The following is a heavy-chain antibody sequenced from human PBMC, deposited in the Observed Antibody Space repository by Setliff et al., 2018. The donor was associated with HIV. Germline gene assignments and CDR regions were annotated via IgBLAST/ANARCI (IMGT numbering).Heavy chain of an antibody. D-gene: IGHD4-17*01. Sequence: GGSLRLSCAASGFTFSSYWIHWVRQAPGKGLVWVSRIKTDGSTTNYADSVKGRFTISRDNAKNTVYLNMNSLRADDTAVYYCARGTGNYGDWDYWGQGTQVTVS. CDR2: IKTDGSTT. V-gene: IGHV3-74*01. CDR3: ARGTGNYGDWDY. J-gene: IGHJ4*02. CDR1: GFTFSSYW.